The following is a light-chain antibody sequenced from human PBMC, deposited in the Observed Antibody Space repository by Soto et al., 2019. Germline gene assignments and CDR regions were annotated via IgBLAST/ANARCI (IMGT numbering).Light chain of an antibody. V-gene: IGLV2-14*01. Sequence: QSALAQPASVSGSLGQSITIPCTGTSSDIGGYKYVSWYQQHPGKAPKLIIFEVSNRPSGVSDRFSGSNSGNTASLTISGLQAEDEADYYCSSYTSSSLYVFGTGTKVTVL. CDR3: SSYTSSSLYV. CDR1: SSDIGGYKY. J-gene: IGLJ1*01. CDR2: EVS.